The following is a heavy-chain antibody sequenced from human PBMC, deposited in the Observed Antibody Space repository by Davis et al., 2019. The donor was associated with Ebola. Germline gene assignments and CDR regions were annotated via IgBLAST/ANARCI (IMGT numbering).Heavy chain of an antibody. CDR2: VRGSGANT. D-gene: IGHD3-9*01. J-gene: IGHJ4*02. V-gene: IGHV3-23*01. CDR3: AKDQVPDGRWTIDS. Sequence: GESLKISCVASGFTFRNYAMTWVRQAPGKGLDWVSTVRGSGANTYYADSVKGRFTISRDNSKNTLYLQMNSLRAEDTAVFYCAKDQVPDGRWTIDSWGQGVLVTVSS. CDR1: GFTFRNYA.